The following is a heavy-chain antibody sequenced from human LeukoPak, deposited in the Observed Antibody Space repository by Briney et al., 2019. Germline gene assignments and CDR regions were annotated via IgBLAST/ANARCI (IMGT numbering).Heavy chain of an antibody. J-gene: IGHJ4*02. D-gene: IGHD1-26*01. CDR1: GYTLTELS. V-gene: IGHV1-24*01. CDR3: ATTFDSGSYKYYFDY. CDR2: FDPEGGET. Sequence: ASVKVSCKVSGYTLTELSMHWVRQAPGKGLEWMGGFDPEGGETIYAQKFQGRVTMTEDTSTDTAYMELSSLRSEDTAVYYCATTFDSGSYKYYFDYWGQGTRVTVSS.